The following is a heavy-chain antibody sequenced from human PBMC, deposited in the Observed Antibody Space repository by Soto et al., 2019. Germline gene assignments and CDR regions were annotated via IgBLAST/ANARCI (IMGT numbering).Heavy chain of an antibody. D-gene: IGHD6-13*01. Sequence: ASVKVSCKASGYTFTSYYMHWVRQAPGQGLEWMGIINPSGGSTSYAQKFQGRVTMTRDTSTSTVYMELSSLRSEDTAVYYCAREGAPRIAAAGTVVDYWGQGTLVTLSS. V-gene: IGHV1-46*01. J-gene: IGHJ4*02. CDR3: AREGAPRIAAAGTVVDY. CDR2: INPSGGST. CDR1: GYTFTSYY.